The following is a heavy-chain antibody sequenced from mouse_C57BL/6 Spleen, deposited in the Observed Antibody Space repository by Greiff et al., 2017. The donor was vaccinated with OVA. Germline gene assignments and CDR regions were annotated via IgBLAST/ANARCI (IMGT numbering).Heavy chain of an antibody. D-gene: IGHD1-3*01. J-gene: IGHJ2*01. Sequence: EVKLVESGGDLVKPGGSLKLSCAASGFTFSSYGMSWVRQTPDKRLEWVATISSGGSYTYYPDSVKGRFTISRDNAKNTLYLQMSSLKSEDTAMYYCARSMGKALDYWGQGTTLTVSS. CDR3: ARSMGKALDY. V-gene: IGHV5-6*02. CDR1: GFTFSSYG. CDR2: ISSGGSYT.